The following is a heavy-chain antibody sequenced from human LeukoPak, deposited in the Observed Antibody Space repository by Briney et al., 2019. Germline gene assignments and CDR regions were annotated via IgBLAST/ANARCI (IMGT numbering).Heavy chain of an antibody. Sequence: TLSLTCTVSGGSISSGGYYWSWIRQPPGKGLEWIGYIYHSGSTYYNPSLKSRVTISVDRSKNQFSLKLSSVTAADTAVYYCARGGPSPFDYWGQGTLVTVSS. V-gene: IGHV4-30-2*01. CDR2: IYHSGST. CDR1: GGSISSGGYY. J-gene: IGHJ4*02. D-gene: IGHD6-6*01. CDR3: ARGGPSPFDY.